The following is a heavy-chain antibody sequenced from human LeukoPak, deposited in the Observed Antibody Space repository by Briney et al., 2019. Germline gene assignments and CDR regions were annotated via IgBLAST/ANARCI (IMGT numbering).Heavy chain of an antibody. V-gene: IGHV3-23*01. Sequence: GGSLRLSCAASGFTFSSYGMSWVRQAPGKGLEWVSVISGSGGSTYYADSVKGRFTISRDNSKNTLYLQMNSLRAEDTAVYYCAKDNYGSGNYYNVCDYWGQGTLVTVSS. CDR1: GFTFSSYG. D-gene: IGHD3-10*01. J-gene: IGHJ4*02. CDR2: ISGSGGST. CDR3: AKDNYGSGNYYNVCDY.